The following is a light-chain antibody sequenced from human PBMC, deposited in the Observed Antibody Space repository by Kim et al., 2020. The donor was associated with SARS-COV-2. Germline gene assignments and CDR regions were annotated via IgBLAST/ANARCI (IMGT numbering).Light chain of an antibody. CDR1: SSDVGGYKY. V-gene: IGLV2-14*03. CDR3: ASYTSSNSLAVV. CDR2: DVT. Sequence: QSVVTQPASVSGSPGQSITISCTGSSSDVGGYKYVSWYQQHPGKAPKLMIYDVTYRPSGVSNRFSGSKSGNTASRTISGLQAEDEAEYYCASYTSSNSLAVVFGGGTQLTVL. J-gene: IGLJ2*01.